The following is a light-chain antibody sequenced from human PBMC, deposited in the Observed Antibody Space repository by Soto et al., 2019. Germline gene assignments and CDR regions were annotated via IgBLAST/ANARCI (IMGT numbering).Light chain of an antibody. V-gene: IGKV1-39*01. CDR2: AAS. CDR1: QSISSY. CDR3: QQSYSTPRT. J-gene: IGKJ1*01. Sequence: DIQMTQSPSSLSASVGDRVTITCRASQSISSYLNWYQQKPGKAPKLLIYAASSLHSGVPSRFSGSGSGTDVTLTISSLQPEDFATYYCQQSYSTPRTFGQGTKVEIK.